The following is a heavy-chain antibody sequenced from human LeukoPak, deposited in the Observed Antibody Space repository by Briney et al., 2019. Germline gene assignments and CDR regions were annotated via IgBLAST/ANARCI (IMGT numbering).Heavy chain of an antibody. CDR3: ARGQGYYDSSGYLDY. CDR1: GYTFTSYG. CDR2: ISAYNGNT. Sequence: ASVKVSCKASGYTFTSYGISWVRQAPGQGLEWMGWISAYNGNTNYAQKLQGRVTMTTDTSTSTAYMELRSLTSDDTAVYYCARGQGYYDSSGYLDYWGQGTLVTVSS. V-gene: IGHV1-18*01. J-gene: IGHJ4*02. D-gene: IGHD3-22*01.